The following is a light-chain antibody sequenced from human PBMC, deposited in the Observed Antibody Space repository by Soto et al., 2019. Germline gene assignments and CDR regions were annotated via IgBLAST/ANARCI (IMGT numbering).Light chain of an antibody. CDR1: SEHSRYA. Sequence: QLVLTQSPSASASLGASVKFTCTLSSEHSRYAIAWHQQQPEKGPRYLMKLNSDGSHRKGDGIPDRFSGSSSGAERYLTIPSLQSDDEADYYCQTWGTDIVVFGGGTKVTVL. V-gene: IGLV4-69*01. CDR2: LNSDGSH. CDR3: QTWGTDIVV. J-gene: IGLJ2*01.